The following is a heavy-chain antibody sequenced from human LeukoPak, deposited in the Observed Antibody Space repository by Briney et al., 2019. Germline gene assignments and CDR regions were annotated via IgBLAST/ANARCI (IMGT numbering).Heavy chain of an antibody. CDR3: AKHLAVAGTLAAY. D-gene: IGHD6-19*01. J-gene: IGHJ4*02. CDR2: ISASGPST. CDR1: GFTFSNFA. V-gene: IGHV3-23*01. Sequence: PGGSLRLSCAASGFTFSNFAMSWVRQAPGKGLEWVSGISASGPSTYYADSVKGRFTISRDNSKNTVYLQVNSLRAEDTAVYYCAKHLAVAGTLAAYWGQGTLVTVPS.